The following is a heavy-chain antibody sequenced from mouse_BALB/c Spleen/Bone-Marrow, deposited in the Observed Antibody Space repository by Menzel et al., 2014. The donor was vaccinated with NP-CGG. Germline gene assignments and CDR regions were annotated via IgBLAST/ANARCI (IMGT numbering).Heavy chain of an antibody. CDR1: GYTFTSYW. D-gene: IGHD2-1*01. J-gene: IGHJ4*01. Sequence: DLVKPGASVKLSCKSSGYTFTSYWINWIKQRPGQGLEWIGRIAPGSGSTYYNEMFKGKATLTVDTSSSTDNNQHSSMSSEDSAVYFCARFPIYYCNCGAMDYWGQGTSVTISS. CDR2: IAPGSGST. V-gene: IGHV1S41*01. CDR3: ARFPIYYCNCGAMDY.